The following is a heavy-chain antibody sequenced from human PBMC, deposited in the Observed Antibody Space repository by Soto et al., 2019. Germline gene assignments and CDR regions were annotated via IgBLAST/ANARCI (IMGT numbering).Heavy chain of an antibody. J-gene: IGHJ5*02. V-gene: IGHV1-8*01. CDR2: MNPNSGNT. CDR1: GYTFTSYD. CDR3: ARGRGLRWLSTNRYKWFDP. D-gene: IGHD3-3*01. Sequence: ASVKVSCKASGYTFTSYDINWVRQATGQGXEWMGWMNPNSGNTGYAQKFQGRVTMTRNTSISTAYMELSSLRSEDTAVYYCARGRGLRWLSTNRYKWFDPWGQGTLVTVSS.